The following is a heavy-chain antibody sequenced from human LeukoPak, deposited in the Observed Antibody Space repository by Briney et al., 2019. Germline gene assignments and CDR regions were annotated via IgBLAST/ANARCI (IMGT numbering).Heavy chain of an antibody. J-gene: IGHJ6*02. CDR3: TSYHYGMDV. V-gene: IGHV3-73*01. CDR1: GFTFSGSA. CDR2: IRSKANSCAT. Sequence: GGSLRLSCAASGFTFSGSAMHWVRQASGKGLEWVGRIRSKANSCATAYAASVKGRFTISRDDSKNTAYLQMNSLKTEDTAVYYCTSYHYGMDVWGQGTTVTVSS.